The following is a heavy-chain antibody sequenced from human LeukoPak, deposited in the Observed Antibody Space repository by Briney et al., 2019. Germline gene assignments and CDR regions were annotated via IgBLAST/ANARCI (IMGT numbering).Heavy chain of an antibody. J-gene: IGHJ5*02. Sequence: SVKVSCKASGYTFTSYGISWVRQAPGQGFEWMGRIIPILGIANYAQKFQGRVTITADKSTSTAYMELSSLRSEDTAVYYCARGPEYNWNDNWFDPWGQGTLVTVSS. CDR3: ARGPEYNWNDNWFDP. D-gene: IGHD1-20*01. V-gene: IGHV1-69*04. CDR2: IIPILGIA. CDR1: GYTFTSYG.